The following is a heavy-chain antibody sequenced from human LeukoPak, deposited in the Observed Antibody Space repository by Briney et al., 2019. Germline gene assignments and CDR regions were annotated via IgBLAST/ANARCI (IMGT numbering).Heavy chain of an antibody. J-gene: IGHJ4*02. CDR1: GGSISSSSYY. CDR3: ARIQYQLLYPDY. D-gene: IGHD2-2*02. V-gene: IGHV4-39*01. Sequence: TSETLSLTCTVSGGSISSSSYYWGWIRQPPGKGLEWIGSIYYSGSTYYNPSLKSRVTISVDTSKNQFSLKLSSVTAADTAVYYCARIQYQLLYPDYWGQGTLVTVSS. CDR2: IYYSGST.